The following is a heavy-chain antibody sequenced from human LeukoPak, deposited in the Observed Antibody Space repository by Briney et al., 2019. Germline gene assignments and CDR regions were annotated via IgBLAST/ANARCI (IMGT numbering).Heavy chain of an antibody. CDR2: IYSGGST. J-gene: IGHJ4*02. CDR1: GFTVSSNY. Sequence: GSLRLSCAASGFTVSSNYMSWVRQAPGKGLEWVSVIYSGGSTYYADSVKVRFTISRDNSKNTLYLQMNSLRAEDTAVYYCARTLRWSLFDYWGQGTLVTVSS. CDR3: ARTLRWSLFDY. D-gene: IGHD4-23*01. V-gene: IGHV3-53*01.